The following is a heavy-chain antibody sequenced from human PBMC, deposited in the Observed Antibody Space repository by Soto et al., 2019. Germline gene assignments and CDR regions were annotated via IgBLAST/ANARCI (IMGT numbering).Heavy chain of an antibody. Sequence: EVQLVESGGGLVKPGGSLRLSCAASGFSFSNYGMNWVRQAPGKGLEWVSSISSSSSYISYTDSVKGRFTISRDNAKNSVYLQMNSLRAEDTAVYYCVRSDCTSTSCYVVWFDPWGQGTLVTVSS. D-gene: IGHD2-2*01. CDR3: VRSDCTSTSCYVVWFDP. CDR1: GFSFSNYG. V-gene: IGHV3-21*01. J-gene: IGHJ5*02. CDR2: ISSSSSYI.